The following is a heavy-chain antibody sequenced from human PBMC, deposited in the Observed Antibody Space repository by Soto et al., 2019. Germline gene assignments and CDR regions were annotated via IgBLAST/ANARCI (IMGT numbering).Heavy chain of an antibody. D-gene: IGHD2-21*02. V-gene: IGHV4-38-2*01. CDR3: ASRGNSGYFDY. CDR2: IYHSGST. J-gene: IGHJ4*02. CDR1: GYSIISGYY. Sequence: PSETLSLTCAVSGYSIISGYYWVWIRQPPGKGLEWIGSIYHSGSTYYNPSLKSRVTISVDTSKNQFSLKLSSVTAADTAVYYCASRGNSGYFDYWGQGTLVTVSS.